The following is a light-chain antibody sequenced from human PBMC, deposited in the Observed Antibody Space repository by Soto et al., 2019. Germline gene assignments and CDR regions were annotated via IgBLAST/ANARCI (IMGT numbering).Light chain of an antibody. J-gene: IGKJ4*01. CDR1: QSVGSN. Sequence: VVLTQSPPTLSLSPGESATLSCRASQSVGSNLAWYHQKRGQAPRLLIYDATERATGIPARFTGSRSGSDFTLSISSLEPDDFAVYYCQQRSDRPSFGGGTELAI. CDR2: DAT. CDR3: QQRSDRPS. V-gene: IGKV3-11*01.